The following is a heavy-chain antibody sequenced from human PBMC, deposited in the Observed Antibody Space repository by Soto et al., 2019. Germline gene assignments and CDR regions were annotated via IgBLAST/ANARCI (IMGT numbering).Heavy chain of an antibody. D-gene: IGHD5-18*01. Sequence: SETLSLTCAFYVVSFSAYYWSCIRQPPGTGLEWIGEINHNGSANYNPSLKSRVTISVDTSKNHFSLKLNSVTAADTAVYYCARGRHGYSYGLYYFEYWGQGTLVTVSS. CDR3: ARGRHGYSYGLYYFEY. CDR2: INHNGSA. CDR1: VVSFSAYY. V-gene: IGHV4-34*01. J-gene: IGHJ4*02.